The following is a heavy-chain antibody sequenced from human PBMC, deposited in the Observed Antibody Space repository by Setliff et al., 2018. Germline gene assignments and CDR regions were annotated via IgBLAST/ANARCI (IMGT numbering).Heavy chain of an antibody. CDR1: GGSISSGDYY. CDR2: IYYSGST. D-gene: IGHD2-15*01. V-gene: IGHV4-61*08. Sequence: SETLSLTCTVSGGSISSGDYYWSWIRQPPGKGLEWIGSIYYSGSTNYNPSLKSRVTISVDTSKNQVSLILSSVTAADTAVYYCASERESASRQTYFDSWGQGTLVTVSS. J-gene: IGHJ4*02. CDR3: ASERESASRQTYFDS.